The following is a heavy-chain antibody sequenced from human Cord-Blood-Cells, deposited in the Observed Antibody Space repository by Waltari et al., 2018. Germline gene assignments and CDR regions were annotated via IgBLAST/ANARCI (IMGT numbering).Heavy chain of an antibody. V-gene: IGHV3-7*01. D-gene: IGHD3-10*01. Sequence: EVQLVESGGGLVQPGGSLRLSCAASGFTFRSHWLSWVRQAPGKGLEWVANIKQDGSEKYYVDSVKGRFTISRDNAKNSLYLQMNSLRAEDTAVYYCARDTWFGELFDYWGQGTLVTVSS. J-gene: IGHJ4*02. CDR3: ARDTWFGELFDY. CDR1: GFTFRSHW. CDR2: IKQDGSEK.